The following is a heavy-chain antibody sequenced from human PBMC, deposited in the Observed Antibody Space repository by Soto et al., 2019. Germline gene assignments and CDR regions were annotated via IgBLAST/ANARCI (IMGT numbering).Heavy chain of an antibody. CDR3: ASAPVNIVVVPDYHYYFDY. Sequence: RRILQKKGKGLEWIGEINHSGSTNYNPSLKSRVTISVDTSKNQFSLKLSSVTAADTAVYYCASAPVNIVVVPDYHYYFDYWGQGTLVTVSS. V-gene: IGHV4-34*01. CDR2: INHSGST. D-gene: IGHD2-2*01. J-gene: IGHJ4*02.